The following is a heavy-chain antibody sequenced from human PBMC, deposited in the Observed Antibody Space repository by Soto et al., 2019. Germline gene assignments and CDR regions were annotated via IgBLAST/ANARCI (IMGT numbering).Heavy chain of an antibody. CDR3: ARDTTDSSSWLYDY. V-gene: IGHV3-30-3*01. CDR2: ISYDGSNK. D-gene: IGHD6-13*01. CDR1: GFTFSSYA. Sequence: PWGSLRLSCAASGFTFSSYAMHWVRQAPGKGLEWVAVISYDGSNKYYADSVKGRFTISRDNSKNTLYLQMNSLRAEDTAVYYCARDTTDSSSWLYDYWGQGTLVTVPS. J-gene: IGHJ4*02.